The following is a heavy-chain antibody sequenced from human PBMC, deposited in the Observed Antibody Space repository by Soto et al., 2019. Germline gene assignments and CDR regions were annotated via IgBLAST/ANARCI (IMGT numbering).Heavy chain of an antibody. J-gene: IGHJ6*02. CDR2: IYYSGST. Sequence: SETLSLTCTVSGGAISSSSYYWGWIRQPPGKGLEWIGTIYYSGSTYYNPSLKSRVTISVDTSKNQFSLKLSSVTAADTAVYYCARQLSSGAAAEAYGMDVWGQGTTVTVSS. D-gene: IGHD6-13*01. CDR1: GGAISSSSYY. V-gene: IGHV4-39*01. CDR3: ARQLSSGAAAEAYGMDV.